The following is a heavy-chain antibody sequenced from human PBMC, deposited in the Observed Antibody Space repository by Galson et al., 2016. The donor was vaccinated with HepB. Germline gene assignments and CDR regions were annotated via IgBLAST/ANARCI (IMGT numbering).Heavy chain of an antibody. Sequence: SLRLSCAASGFASRNYGMHWVRQAPGKGLEWVAADSMDGRRKWYAESVKGRFTISRDNFNNMLFLQMSSLRPDETAVYFCARRHEYCPPVGCSVDYWGQGTLVSVSS. D-gene: IGHD2/OR15-2a*01. CDR1: GFASRNYG. CDR3: ARRHEYCPPVGCSVDY. V-gene: IGHV3-30*03. CDR2: DSMDGRRK. J-gene: IGHJ4*02.